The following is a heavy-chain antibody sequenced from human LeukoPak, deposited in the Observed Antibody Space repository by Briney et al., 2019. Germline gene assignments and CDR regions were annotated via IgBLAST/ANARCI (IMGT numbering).Heavy chain of an antibody. CDR2: IYYSGST. J-gene: IGHJ4*02. D-gene: IGHD3-10*01. Sequence: PSETLSLTCTVSGGSISSSSYYWGWIRQPPGKGLEWIGSIYYSGSTYYNPSLKSRVTISVDTSKNQFSLKLSSVTAADTAVYYCARHRRQYGSGSYYNRGMDVWGQGTLVTVSS. V-gene: IGHV4-39*01. CDR1: GGSISSSSYY. CDR3: ARHRRQYGSGSYYNRGMDV.